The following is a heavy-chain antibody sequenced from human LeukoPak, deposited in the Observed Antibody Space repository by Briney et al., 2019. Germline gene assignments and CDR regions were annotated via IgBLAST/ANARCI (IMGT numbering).Heavy chain of an antibody. D-gene: IGHD3-22*01. J-gene: IGHJ4*02. CDR3: ATHRPYYYDSSGYYHDY. CDR1: GGSISSGPYY. V-gene: IGHV4-61*02. CDR2: IYSGGRT. Sequence: SETLSLTCTVSGGSISSGPYYWSWIRQPAGKGLEWIGRIYSGGRTNYNPSLKSRVTISLDTSKNQFSLKLSSVTAADTAVYYCATHRPYYYDSSGYYHDYWGQGTLVTVSS.